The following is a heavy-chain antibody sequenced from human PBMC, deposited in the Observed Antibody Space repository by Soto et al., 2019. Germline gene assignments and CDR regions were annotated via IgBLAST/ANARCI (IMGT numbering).Heavy chain of an antibody. CDR3: ARIHITMIVVVIDY. J-gene: IGHJ4*02. CDR1: GGSISSGGYY. Sequence: PSETLSLTCTVSGGSISSGGYYWSWIRQHPGKGLEWIGYIYYSGSTYYNPSLKSRVTISVDTSKNQFSLKLSSVTAADTAVYYCARIHITMIVVVIDYWGQGTLVTVSS. CDR2: IYYSGST. V-gene: IGHV4-31*03. D-gene: IGHD3-22*01.